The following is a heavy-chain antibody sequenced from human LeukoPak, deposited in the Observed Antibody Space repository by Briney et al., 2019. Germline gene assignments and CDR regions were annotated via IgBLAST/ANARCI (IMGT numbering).Heavy chain of an antibody. V-gene: IGHV3-74*01. CDR3: VRDGDAYNFDF. Sequence: GGSLRLSCATSGFTLSLAWMHWVRQAPGKGLEWVSRIKNDGSYTNYADSVKGRFTTSRDNARNTLNLHMISLRAEDTAVYFCVRDGDAYNFDFWGQGVLVTVSS. CDR1: GFTLSLAW. D-gene: IGHD5-24*01. CDR2: IKNDGSYT. J-gene: IGHJ4*02.